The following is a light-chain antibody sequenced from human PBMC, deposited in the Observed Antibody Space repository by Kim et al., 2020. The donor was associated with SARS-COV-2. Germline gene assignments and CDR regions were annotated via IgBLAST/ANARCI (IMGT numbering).Light chain of an antibody. CDR2: DSS. J-gene: IGKJ4*01. CDR3: QQYENWPPLT. CDR1: QSVTTN. V-gene: IGKV3-15*01. Sequence: SPGESATLSCRARQSVTTNLAWSQPKPGQAPRLLIHDSSPRATGVPARFSGSGSGTEFTLTISSLQSEDFAVYYCQQYENWPPLTFGGGTKVEI.